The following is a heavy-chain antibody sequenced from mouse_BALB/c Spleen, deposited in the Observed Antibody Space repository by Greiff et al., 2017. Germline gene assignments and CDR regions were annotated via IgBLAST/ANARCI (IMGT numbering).Heavy chain of an antibody. CDR3: AKHPLNFYWYFDV. J-gene: IGHJ1*01. D-gene: IGHD1-3*01. CDR1: GFSLTDYG. CDR2: IWGGGST. Sequence: VKLMESGPGLVAPSQSLSITCTVSGFSLTDYGVSWIRQPPGKGLEWLGVIWGGGSTYYNSALKSRLSISKDNSKSQVFLKMNSLQTDDTAMYYCAKHPLNFYWYFDVWGAGTTVTVSS. V-gene: IGHV2-6-5*01.